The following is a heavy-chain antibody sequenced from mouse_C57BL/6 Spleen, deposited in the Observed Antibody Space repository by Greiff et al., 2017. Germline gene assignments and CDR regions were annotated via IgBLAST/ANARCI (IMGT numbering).Heavy chain of an antibody. D-gene: IGHD2-10*01. CDR2: IDPSDSYT. CDR1: GYTFTSYW. J-gene: IGHJ4*01. V-gene: IGHV1-50*01. Sequence: QVHVKQPGAELVKPGASVKLSCKASGYTFTSYWMQWVKQRPGQGLEWIGEIDPSDSYTNYNQKFKGKATLTVDTSSSTAYMQLSSLTSEDSAVYYCARRAYREYAMDYWGQGTSVTVSS. CDR3: ARRAYREYAMDY.